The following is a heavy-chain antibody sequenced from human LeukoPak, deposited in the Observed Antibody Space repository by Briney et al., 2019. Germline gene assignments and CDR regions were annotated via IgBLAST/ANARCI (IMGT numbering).Heavy chain of an antibody. D-gene: IGHD3-3*01. Sequence: ASVKVSCKASGYTFTGYYMHWVRQAPGQGLEWMGWINPNSGGTNYAQKFQGRVTMTRDTSISAAYMELSGLRSDDTAVYYCATTYYDFWSGYRLNWYFDLWGRGTLVTVSS. CDR2: INPNSGGT. V-gene: IGHV1-2*02. CDR1: GYTFTGYY. J-gene: IGHJ2*01. CDR3: ATTYYDFWSGYRLNWYFDL.